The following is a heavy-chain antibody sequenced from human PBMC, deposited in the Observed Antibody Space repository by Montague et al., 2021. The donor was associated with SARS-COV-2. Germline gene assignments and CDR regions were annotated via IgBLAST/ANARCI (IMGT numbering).Heavy chain of an antibody. Sequence: SVKVSCKASGYTFSSHGISWVRQAPGQGLECMGWISAYNSNTSYAQNLQGRVTLTTHTSTSTAYMELTSLRSDDTAVYYCAGVVTVVTGYWYFDLWGRGTLVTVSS. CDR3: AGVVTVVTGYWYFDL. J-gene: IGHJ2*01. V-gene: IGHV1-18*01. CDR2: ISAYNSNT. CDR1: GYTFSSHG. D-gene: IGHD4-23*01.